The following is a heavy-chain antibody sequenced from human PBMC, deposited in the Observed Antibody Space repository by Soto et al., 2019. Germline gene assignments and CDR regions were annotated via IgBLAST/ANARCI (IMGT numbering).Heavy chain of an antibody. D-gene: IGHD2-8*01. J-gene: IGHJ6*02. CDR3: AREHNGGLSSRPGWGRYGLDV. CDR1: GFKISSSS. CDR2: ISSRSTYI. Sequence: VGSLRLSCAAFGFKISSSSMNWFRQAPGSGLEWVACISSRSTYILYADSVRGRFTVSRDTAKNSLYLQMSSLRAEYRAVYYCAREHNGGLSSRPGWGRYGLDVWGQGTTVTVSS. V-gene: IGHV3-21*05.